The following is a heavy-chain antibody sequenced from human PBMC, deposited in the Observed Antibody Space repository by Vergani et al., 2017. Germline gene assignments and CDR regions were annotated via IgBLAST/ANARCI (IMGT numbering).Heavy chain of an antibody. D-gene: IGHD3-16*01. CDR3: ARGNPYVDFDI. J-gene: IGHJ3*02. CDR1: GDSFNSGSYY. CDR2: IHTNGVI. V-gene: IGHV4-61*02. Sequence: QMQLQESGPGLVKPSETLSLSCTVSGDSFNSGSYYWSWLRQPAGKRLEWIGRIHTNGVIHYNPSLNSRATISVDTSRNQISLKLTSVTATDTAIYFCARGNPYVDFDIWGQGTMITVSS.